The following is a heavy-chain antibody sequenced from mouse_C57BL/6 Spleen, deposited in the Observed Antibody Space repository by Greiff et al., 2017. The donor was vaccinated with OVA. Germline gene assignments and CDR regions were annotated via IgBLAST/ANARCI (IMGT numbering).Heavy chain of an antibody. V-gene: IGHV2-9-1*01. CDR1: GFTLTSYA. J-gene: IGHJ1*03. CDR3: AKNAYGSSYWYFDI. D-gene: IGHD1-1*01. Sequence: VKLMVSGPGLVAPSQSLSITCTVSGFTLTSYAISWVRQPPGKGLEWLGGIWPGGGTNYNSALQPRLSISTDNSKSQVFIKTNHLQTDDTARYYGAKNAYGSSYWYFDIWGTGTTVTVAS. CDR2: IWPGGGT.